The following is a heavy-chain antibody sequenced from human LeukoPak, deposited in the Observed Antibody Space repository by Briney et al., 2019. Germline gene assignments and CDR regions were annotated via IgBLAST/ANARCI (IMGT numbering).Heavy chain of an antibody. CDR3: AKEASGYGYYFDY. D-gene: IGHD3-10*01. J-gene: IGHJ4*02. CDR1: GFTFSSFA. CDR2: ISDSGGTT. V-gene: IGHV3-23*01. Sequence: PGGSLRLSCAVSGFTFSSFAMSWVRQAPGKGLEWVSVISDSGGTTFYADSVKGRFIISRDNSKNTLYLQMNSLRAEDTAVYYCAKEASGYGYYFDYWGQGTLVTVSS.